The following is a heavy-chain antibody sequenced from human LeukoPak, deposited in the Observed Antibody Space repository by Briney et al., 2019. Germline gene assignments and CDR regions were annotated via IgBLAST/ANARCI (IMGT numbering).Heavy chain of an antibody. CDR3: ARSDLPTIY. CDR2: ISGYQGST. CDR1: GYSFTNYG. J-gene: IGHJ4*02. Sequence: RASVKVSCKADGYSFTNYGVTWVRQAPGQGLEWMSWISGYQGSTKYAQTFQGRVTMTIDTSTSTAYMDLRSLRSDDTAIYFCARSDLPTIYWAQGTLVAVSS. V-gene: IGHV1-18*01. D-gene: IGHD5-24*01.